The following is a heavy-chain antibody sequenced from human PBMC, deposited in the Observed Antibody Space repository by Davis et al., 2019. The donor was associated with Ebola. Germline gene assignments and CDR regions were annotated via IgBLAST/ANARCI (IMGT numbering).Heavy chain of an antibody. CDR2: ILPMFGTAA. V-gene: IGHV1-69*13. D-gene: IGHD6-13*01. CDR1: GGTFSSYA. J-gene: IGHJ6*04. CDR3: ASRAGAGTPYYYYAMDL. Sequence: SVKVSCKASGGTFSSYAFSWVRQAPGQGLEWMGGILPMFGTAADYAQKFQGRVTITADESTGTAYMELSSLRSEDSAMYYCASRAGAGTPYYYYAMDLWGRGTTVTVSS.